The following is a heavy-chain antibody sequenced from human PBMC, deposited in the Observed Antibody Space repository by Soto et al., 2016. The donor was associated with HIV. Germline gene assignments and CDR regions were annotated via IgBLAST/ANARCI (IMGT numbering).Heavy chain of an antibody. CDR2: INWNGGST. D-gene: IGHD3-10*01. CDR3: ARNYYGSGSYSLFGYYYGMDV. J-gene: IGHJ6*02. V-gene: IGHV3-20*04. Sequence: EVQLVESGGGVIRPGGSLRLSCAASGFTFDDYGMSWVRQAPGKGLEWVSGINWNGGSTGYADSVKGRFTISRDSAKNSLFLQMNSLRAEDTALYCCARNYYGSGSYSLFGYYYGMDVWGQGTTVTVSS. CDR1: GFTFDDYG.